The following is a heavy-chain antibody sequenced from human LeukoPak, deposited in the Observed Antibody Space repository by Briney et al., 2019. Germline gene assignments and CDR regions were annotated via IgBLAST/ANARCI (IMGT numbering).Heavy chain of an antibody. D-gene: IGHD1-26*01. CDR3: AKDRVGASPFDS. CDR2: ISSSGGST. Sequence: SGGSLRLSCAASGFTFSNYWMSWVRQSPGKGLEWGGLEWVSTISSSGGSTYYADSVLGRFLISRDISKNTLYLQMDSLRAEDTAVYYCAKDRVGASPFDSWGQGTLVTVSS. V-gene: IGHV3-23*01. CDR1: GFTFSNYW. J-gene: IGHJ4*02.